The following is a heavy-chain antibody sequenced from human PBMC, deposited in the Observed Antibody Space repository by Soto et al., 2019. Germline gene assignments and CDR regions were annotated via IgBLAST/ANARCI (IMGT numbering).Heavy chain of an antibody. D-gene: IGHD5-12*01. CDR1: GGTFNSYG. Sequence: QVQLVQSGAEVKKPGSSVKVSCKASGGTFNSYGLSWVRQAPGQGLGWMGRIVPIFGSANYAQKFQGKVTITADKSTSTAYMELSSLRSEDTAVYYCASRVNGYSGFATDCWGQGTLVTVSS. J-gene: IGHJ4*02. V-gene: IGHV1-69*06. CDR2: IVPIFGSA. CDR3: ASRVNGYSGFATDC.